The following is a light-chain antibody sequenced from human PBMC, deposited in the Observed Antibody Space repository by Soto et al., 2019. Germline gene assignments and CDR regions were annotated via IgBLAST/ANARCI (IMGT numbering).Light chain of an antibody. Sequence: EIVLTQSPGTLSLSPGERATLSCRASQSVTSRFFAWYQHKPGQAPRLLIYDASNRATGIPARFSGSGSGTDFTLTISSLEPEDFAVYYCQQRSDWITFGQGTKVDIK. J-gene: IGKJ1*01. CDR1: QSVTSRF. CDR3: QQRSDWIT. V-gene: IGKV3D-20*02. CDR2: DAS.